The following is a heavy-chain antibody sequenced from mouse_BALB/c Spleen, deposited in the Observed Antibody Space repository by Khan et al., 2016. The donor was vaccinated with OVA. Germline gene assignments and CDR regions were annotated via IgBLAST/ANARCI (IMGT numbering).Heavy chain of an antibody. CDR1: GFTFSDYG. J-gene: IGHJ3*01. CDR3: ARGGGTAPFAY. Sequence: EVELVESGGGLVQPGGSRKLSCAASGFTFSDYGMAWVRQAPGKGPEWVAFISDLAYTIYYADSETGRFTISRENAKNTLYLEMSSLRSEDTAISYCARGGGTAPFAYWGLGTLVTVSA. V-gene: IGHV5-15*02. D-gene: IGHD1-2*01. CDR2: ISDLAYTI.